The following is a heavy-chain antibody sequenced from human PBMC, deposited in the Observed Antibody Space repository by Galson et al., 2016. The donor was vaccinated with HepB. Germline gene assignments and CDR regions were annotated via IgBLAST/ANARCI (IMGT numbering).Heavy chain of an antibody. J-gene: IGHJ4*02. CDR2: IYYSGST. Sequence: SETLSLTCTVSGGSISSYYWSWIRQPPGKGLEWIGHIYYSGSTNYNPSLKRRVTISVDTSKNQLSLKLTSVTAADTAVYFCASRIARPGSSFDYWGQGTLVTVSS. D-gene: IGHD6-6*01. V-gene: IGHV4-59*01. CDR1: GGSISSYY. CDR3: ASRIARPGSSFDY.